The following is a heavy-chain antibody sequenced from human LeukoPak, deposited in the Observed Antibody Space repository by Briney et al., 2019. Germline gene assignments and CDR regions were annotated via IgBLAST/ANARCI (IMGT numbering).Heavy chain of an antibody. CDR2: ISYDGSNK. Sequence: GGSLRLSCAASGFTVSNNYVSWVRQAPGKGLEWVAVISYDGSNKYYADSVKGRFTISRDNSKNTLYLQMNSLRAEGTAVYYCAKDSYYYDSSGYHDYWGQGTLVTVSS. CDR3: AKDSYYYDSSGYHDY. J-gene: IGHJ4*02. V-gene: IGHV3-30*18. D-gene: IGHD3-22*01. CDR1: GFTVSNNY.